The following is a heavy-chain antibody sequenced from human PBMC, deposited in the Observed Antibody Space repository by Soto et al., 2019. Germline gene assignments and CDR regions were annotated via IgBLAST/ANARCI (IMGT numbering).Heavy chain of an antibody. V-gene: IGHV4-30-2*01. CDR3: ARLVGVAISP. J-gene: IGHJ4*01. D-gene: IGHD2-21*01. CDR2: IYPGGNT. Sequence: SETLSLTCAVSGGSISSGHYPWTWIRQPPGKGLEWIGYIYPGGNTYYSPSLKSRVTIALDASKSLVSLRLNSVTAADTAVYYCARLVGVAISPWGHGTLVPVSP. CDR1: GGSISSGHYP.